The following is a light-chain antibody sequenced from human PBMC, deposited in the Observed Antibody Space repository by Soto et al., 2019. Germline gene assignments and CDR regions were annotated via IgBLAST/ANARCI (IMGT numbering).Light chain of an antibody. CDR3: AAWDDSLNGLV. CDR1: SSNIGRNT. V-gene: IGLV1-44*01. CDR2: SND. J-gene: IGLJ1*01. Sequence: QAVVTQPPSASGTPGQRVTISCSGSSSNIGRNTVDWYQHLPGTAPKLLIYSNDQRPSGVPDRFSSSKSGTSASLAISGLQSEDEADYYCAAWDDSLNGLVFGTGTKVTVL.